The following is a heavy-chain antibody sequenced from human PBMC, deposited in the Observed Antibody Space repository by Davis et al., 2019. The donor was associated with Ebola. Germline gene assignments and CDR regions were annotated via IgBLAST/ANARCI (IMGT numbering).Heavy chain of an antibody. D-gene: IGHD6-19*01. CDR3: ARGTWLFY. CDR2: ISYDGSNK. J-gene: IGHJ4*02. Sequence: GGSLRLSCAASGFTFSSYGMHWVRQAPGKGLEWVAVISYDGSNKYYADSVKGRFTISRDNSKNTLYLQMNSLRAEDTAVYYCARGTWLFYWGQGTLVTVSS. CDR1: GFTFSSYG. V-gene: IGHV3-30*03.